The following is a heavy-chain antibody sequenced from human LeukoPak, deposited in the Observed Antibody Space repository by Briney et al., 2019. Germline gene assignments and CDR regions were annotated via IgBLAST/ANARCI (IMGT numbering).Heavy chain of an antibody. D-gene: IGHD4-17*01. Sequence: GGSLRLPCAASGFTFSSYSMHWVRQAPGKGLEWVAVMWYDGSNQYYADSVKGRFTISRDNSKNTLYLQMNSLRAEDTAVYYCAKGDYGDYLFDYWGQGTLVTVSS. CDR3: AKGDYGDYLFDY. J-gene: IGHJ4*02. V-gene: IGHV3-33*06. CDR1: GFTFSSYS. CDR2: MWYDGSNQ.